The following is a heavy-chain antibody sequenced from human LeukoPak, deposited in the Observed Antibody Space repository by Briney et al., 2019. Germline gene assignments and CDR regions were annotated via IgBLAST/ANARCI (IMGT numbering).Heavy chain of an antibody. V-gene: IGHV4-59*08. CDR1: GGSISSFY. J-gene: IGHJ6*02. D-gene: IGHD2-15*01. Sequence: SETLSLTCTVSGGSISSFYRSWIRQPPGKGLEWIGYIFYSGSTNYNPSLKSRVTMSVATSKNQFSLKLSSVTAADTAVYYCARHTPVPLPSGFYFEMDVWGQGTTVTVSS. CDR3: ARHTPVPLPSGFYFEMDV. CDR2: IFYSGST.